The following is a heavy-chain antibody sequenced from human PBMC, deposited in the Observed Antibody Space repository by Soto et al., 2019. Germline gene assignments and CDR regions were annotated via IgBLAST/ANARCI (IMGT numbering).Heavy chain of an antibody. V-gene: IGHV4-59*01. CDR1: GGSISSYY. D-gene: IGHD2-15*01. Sequence: KPSETLSLTCTVSGGSISSYYWSWIRQPPGKGLEWIGYIYYSGSTNYNPSLKSRVTISVDTSKNQFSLKLSSVTAADTAVYYCARAAPRYCSGGSCYSGRDYWG. J-gene: IGHJ4*01. CDR2: IYYSGST. CDR3: ARAAPRYCSGGSCYSGRDY.